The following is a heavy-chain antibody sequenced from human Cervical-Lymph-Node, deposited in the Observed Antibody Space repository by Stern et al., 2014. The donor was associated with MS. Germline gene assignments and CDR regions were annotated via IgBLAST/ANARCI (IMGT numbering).Heavy chain of an antibody. V-gene: IGHV1-69*11. Sequence: QDQLVQSGAEVKKPGSSVKVSCKASGGTFNVYAINWLRQAPGQGLEWMGWITPIIGTANYAQKFQGRVTITADESTRTSSMQLSSLRSDDTAVYYCARDGRHTNNFGLDVWGQGTTVTVSS. J-gene: IGHJ6*02. CDR3: ARDGRHTNNFGLDV. CDR2: ITPIIGTA. CDR1: GGTFNVYA.